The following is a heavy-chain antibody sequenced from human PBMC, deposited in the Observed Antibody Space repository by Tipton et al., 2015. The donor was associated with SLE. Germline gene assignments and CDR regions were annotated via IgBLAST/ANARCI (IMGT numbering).Heavy chain of an antibody. J-gene: IGHJ4*02. CDR3: ATRGSSGWFDY. V-gene: IGHV3-23*03. CDR1: GFTFSSYA. D-gene: IGHD6-19*01. Sequence: SLRLSCAASGFTFSSYAMSWVRQAPGKGLEWVSVIYSGGITTYYVDSVKGRFTISRDNSKNTLYLQLNSLRAEDTALYYCATRGSSGWFDYWGQGTLVTVSS. CDR2: IYSGGITT.